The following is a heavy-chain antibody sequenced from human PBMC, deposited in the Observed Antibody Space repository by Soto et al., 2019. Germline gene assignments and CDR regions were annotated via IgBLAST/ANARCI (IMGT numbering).Heavy chain of an antibody. CDR3: ARDYGYCSGGSCYSNYYGMDV. Sequence: ASVKVSCKASGYTFTSYYMHWVQQAPGQGLEWMGIINPSGGSTSYAQKFQGRVTMTRDTSTSTVYMELSSLRSEDTAVYYCARDYGYCSGGSCYSNYYGMDVWGQGTTVTVSS. CDR2: INPSGGST. J-gene: IGHJ6*02. CDR1: GYTFTSYY. D-gene: IGHD2-15*01. V-gene: IGHV1-46*01.